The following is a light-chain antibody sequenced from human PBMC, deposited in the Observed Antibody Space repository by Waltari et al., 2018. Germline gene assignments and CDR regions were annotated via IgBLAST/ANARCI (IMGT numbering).Light chain of an antibody. CDR1: QSVRSNY. V-gene: IGKV3-20*01. CDR2: GAS. J-gene: IGKJ4*01. Sequence: SLSPGERATLSCRASQSVRSNYLAWYQQKPGQAPRLLINGASSRATGVPDRFSASGSGTDFTLTISRLEPEDFAVYYCQQYGDSPLTFGGGTKVEIK. CDR3: QQYGDSPLT.